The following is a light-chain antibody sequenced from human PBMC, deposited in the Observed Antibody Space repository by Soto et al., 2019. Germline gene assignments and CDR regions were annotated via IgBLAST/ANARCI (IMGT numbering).Light chain of an antibody. Sequence: DIVTTQSPDSLAVSLGERATINCKSSQSVLYSSNNKDYLAWYQQKPGHPPKLLIYWASTRESGVPDRFSGSGSGTDFTLTISSLQAEDVAVYYCQQYYSTPITFGQGTRLEIK. CDR1: QSVLYSSNNKDY. J-gene: IGKJ5*01. CDR3: QQYYSTPIT. V-gene: IGKV4-1*01. CDR2: WAS.